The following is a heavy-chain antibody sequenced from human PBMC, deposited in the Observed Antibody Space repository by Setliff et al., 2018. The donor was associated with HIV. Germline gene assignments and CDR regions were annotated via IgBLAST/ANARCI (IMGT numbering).Heavy chain of an antibody. CDR3: ARGMDDSSGYYYGYYDYYMDV. CDR2: INPNSGGT. CDR1: RHTFTGYY. Sequence: ASVKVSCKASRHTFTGYYMHWVRQAPGQGLEWMGWINPNSGGTNYAQKFQGRVTMTRDTSISTAYMELSRLRSDDTAVYYCARGMDDSSGYYYGYYDYYMDVWGKGTTVTVSS. J-gene: IGHJ6*03. D-gene: IGHD3-22*01. V-gene: IGHV1-2*02.